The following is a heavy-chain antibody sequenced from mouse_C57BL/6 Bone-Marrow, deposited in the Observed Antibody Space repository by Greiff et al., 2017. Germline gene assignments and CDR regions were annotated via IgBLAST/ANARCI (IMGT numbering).Heavy chain of an antibody. J-gene: IGHJ2*01. CDR2: IYPSDSET. CDR3: ARWGWDEDYAMDY. D-gene: IGHD1-1*02. Sequence: QVQLQQPGAELVRPGSSVKLSCKASGYTFTSYWMDWVKQRPGQGLEWIGNIYPSDSETHYNQKFKDKATLTVDKSSSTAYMQLSSLTSEDSAVYYCARWGWDEDYAMDYWGRGTTLTVSS. V-gene: IGHV1-61*01. CDR1: GYTFTSYW.